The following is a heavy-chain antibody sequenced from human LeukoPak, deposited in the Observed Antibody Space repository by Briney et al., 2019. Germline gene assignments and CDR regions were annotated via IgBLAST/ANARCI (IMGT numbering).Heavy chain of an antibody. CDR1: GFTFSSYW. CDR2: IYDDGSST. Sequence: GSLRLSCTASGFTFSSYWMHWVRQAPGKGLVWVSRIYDDGSSTRYADSVKGRFTISRDSAKNTLYLQMNSLRAEDTAVYYCARVLIGGGRSFDYWGQGTQVTVSS. CDR3: ARVLIGGGRSFDY. D-gene: IGHD2-15*01. J-gene: IGHJ4*02. V-gene: IGHV3-74*01.